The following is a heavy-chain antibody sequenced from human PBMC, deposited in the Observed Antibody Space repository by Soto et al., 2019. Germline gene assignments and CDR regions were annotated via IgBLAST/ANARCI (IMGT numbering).Heavy chain of an antibody. CDR2: NYHSGST. J-gene: IGHJ4*02. Sequence: QVQLQESGPGLVKPSGTLSLTCAVSSGSISSSNWWSWVRQPPGKGLEWIGENYHSGSTNYNPSLKSRVTKSVDKSKNQFSLKLSSVTAADTAVYYCASGAGQQLIRDSFDYWGQGTLVTVSS. CDR1: SGSISSSNW. D-gene: IGHD6-13*01. CDR3: ASGAGQQLIRDSFDY. V-gene: IGHV4-4*02.